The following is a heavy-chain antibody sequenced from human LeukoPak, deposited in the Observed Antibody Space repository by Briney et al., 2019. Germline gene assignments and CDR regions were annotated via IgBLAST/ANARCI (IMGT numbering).Heavy chain of an antibody. J-gene: IGHJ4*02. D-gene: IGHD3-10*01. V-gene: IGHV3-48*04. CDR3: ARGGKTWGVSDY. Sequence: GGSLRLSCAGSGFTFRTYSMNWVRQAPGKGLEWVSYISSSSSTIYYADSVKGRFTIPRDNAKDSLYLQMNSLRAEDTAVYYCARGGKTWGVSDYWGQGTLVTVS. CDR1: GFTFRTYS. CDR2: ISSSSSTI.